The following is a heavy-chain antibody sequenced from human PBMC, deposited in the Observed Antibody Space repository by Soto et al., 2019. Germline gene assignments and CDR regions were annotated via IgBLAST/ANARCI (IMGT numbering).Heavy chain of an antibody. V-gene: IGHV3-23*01. CDR3: AKGGFSSSSGNYYYDMDV. D-gene: IGHD6-6*01. J-gene: IGHJ6*02. CDR2: ISASGGST. CDR1: GFTFNSYA. Sequence: XGSLRLSCAAAGFTFNSYAMSWVRQAPGKGLEWVSAISASGGSTYYADSVKGRFTISRDNSKNTLFLQMNSLRAEDTAVYYCAKGGFSSSSGNYYYDMDVWGQGTTVTVSS.